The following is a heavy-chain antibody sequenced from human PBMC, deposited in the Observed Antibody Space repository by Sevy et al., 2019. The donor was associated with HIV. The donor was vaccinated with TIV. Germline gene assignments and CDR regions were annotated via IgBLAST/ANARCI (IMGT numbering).Heavy chain of an antibody. CDR1: GGSISSGSLY. CDR3: ARVGSSSWYGSGCLDP. J-gene: IGHJ5*02. Sequence: SETRSLTCTVSGGSISSGSLYWSWIRQPAGKGLEWIGHIYTSGSTNYNPSLKSRVTMSVDTSKNQFSLKLSSVTAADTAVYYCARVGSSSWYGSGCLDPWGQGTLVTVSS. V-gene: IGHV4-61*09. CDR2: IYTSGST. D-gene: IGHD6-13*01.